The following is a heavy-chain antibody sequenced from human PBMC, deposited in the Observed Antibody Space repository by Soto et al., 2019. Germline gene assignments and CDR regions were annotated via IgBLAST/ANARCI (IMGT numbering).Heavy chain of an antibody. CDR3: ARDGSPQHQLGWFDP. J-gene: IGHJ5*02. Sequence: EVQLVESGGGLVKPGGSMRLYCAASGFTFSSYSMNWVRQAPGKGLEWVSSISSSSSYIYYADSVKGRFTITRDNAKNSLYLQMNSLRAEDTAVYYCARDGSPQHQLGWFDPWGQGTLVTVSS. D-gene: IGHD6-13*01. CDR1: GFTFSSYS. V-gene: IGHV3-21*01. CDR2: ISSSSSYI.